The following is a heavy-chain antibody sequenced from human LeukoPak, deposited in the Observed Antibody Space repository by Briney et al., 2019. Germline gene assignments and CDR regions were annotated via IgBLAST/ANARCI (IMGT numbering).Heavy chain of an antibody. CDR1: GFTFRSYV. D-gene: IGHD3-22*01. CDR3: AKDYYYDSVSAFDI. CDR2: ISGSGGST. Sequence: GGSLRLSCVASGFTFRSYVMGWVRQAPGKGLEWVSGISGSGGSTYYADSVKGRFTISRDNSKNTLHLQMNSLRAEDTAVYYCAKDYYYDSVSAFDIWGQGTMVTVSS. J-gene: IGHJ3*02. V-gene: IGHV3-23*01.